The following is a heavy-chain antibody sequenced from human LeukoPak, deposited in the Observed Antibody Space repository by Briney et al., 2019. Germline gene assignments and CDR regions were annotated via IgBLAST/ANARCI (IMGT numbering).Heavy chain of an antibody. J-gene: IGHJ4*02. CDR2: ISSSGSTI. V-gene: IGHV3-48*03. CDR3: ARDGYDYVWGSYGLDY. Sequence: GGSLRLSCAASGFTFSSYEMNWVRQAPGEGLEWVSYISSSGSTIYYADSVKGRFTISRDNAKNSLYLRMNSLRAEDTAVYYCARDGYDYVWGSYGLDYWGQGTLVTVSS. CDR1: GFTFSSYE. D-gene: IGHD3-16*02.